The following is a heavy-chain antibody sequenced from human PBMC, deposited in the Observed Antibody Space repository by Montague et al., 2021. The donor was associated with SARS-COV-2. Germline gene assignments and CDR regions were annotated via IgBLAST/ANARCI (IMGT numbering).Heavy chain of an antibody. D-gene: IGHD3-10*01. CDR1: GGSISNYH. J-gene: IGHJ6*02. CDR2: IYYSGST. V-gene: IGHV4-59*08. CDR3: ARQLRVRRTWQVGDYNHYGMDV. Sequence: SETLSLTCTVSGGSISNYHWNWIRQPPGKGLGWIAYIYYSGSTNYNPSLQSRVTISVDTSRNQFSLRLTSVTAADTAVYYCARQLRVRRTWQVGDYNHYGMDVWGQGTTASVSS.